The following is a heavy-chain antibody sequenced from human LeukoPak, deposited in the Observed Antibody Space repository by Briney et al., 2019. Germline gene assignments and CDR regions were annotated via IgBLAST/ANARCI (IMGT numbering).Heavy chain of an antibody. CDR2: IRNKANSYTT. V-gene: IGHV3-72*01. Sequence: GGSLRLSCAASGFTFSDHYMDWVRQAPGKGLEWAGRIRNKANSYTTEYAASVKGRFTISRDDSKSSLYLQINSLKIEDTAVYYCARVGSSGWEDYWGQGTLVTVSS. J-gene: IGHJ4*02. CDR3: ARVGSSGWEDY. D-gene: IGHD6-19*01. CDR1: GFTFSDHY.